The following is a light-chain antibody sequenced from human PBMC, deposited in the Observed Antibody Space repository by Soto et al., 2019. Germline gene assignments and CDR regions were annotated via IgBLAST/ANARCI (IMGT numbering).Light chain of an antibody. CDR1: QGISSY. CDR3: QQYYSYPIT. Sequence: AIRMTHSPSSFSASTGDRVTITCRASQGISSYLAWYQQKPGKAPKLLIYAASTSQSGVPSRFSGSGSGTDFTLTISCLQSEDFATYYCQQYYSYPITFGQGTRLEIK. V-gene: IGKV1-8*01. CDR2: AAS. J-gene: IGKJ5*01.